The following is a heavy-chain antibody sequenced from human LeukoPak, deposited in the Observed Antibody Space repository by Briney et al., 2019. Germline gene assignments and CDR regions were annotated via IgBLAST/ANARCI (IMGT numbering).Heavy chain of an antibody. CDR2: INHSGST. CDR1: GGSFSGYY. Sequence: SETLSLTCAVYGGSFSGYYWSWIRQPPGKGLEWIGEINHSGSTNYNPSLKSRVTISVDTSKNQFSLKLSSVTAADTAVYYCARRLPPSVNSGQTHRSPTRYFDYWGQGILVTVSS. V-gene: IGHV4-34*01. J-gene: IGHJ4*02. D-gene: IGHD4-23*01. CDR3: ARRLPPSVNSGQTHRSPTRYFDY.